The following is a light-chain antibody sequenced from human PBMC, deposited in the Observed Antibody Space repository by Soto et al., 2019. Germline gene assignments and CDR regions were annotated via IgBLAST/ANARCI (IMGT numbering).Light chain of an antibody. J-gene: IGKJ1*01. CDR3: QHCSSYSEA. Sequence: EIVLTQSPATLSLSPGERATLSCRASHTISSCLAWYQQKPGQPPKLVIYDASNRASGIPARFSGSGSGTEFTLTISSLQPEDFAAYYCQHCSSYSEAFGQGTKVDIK. CDR2: DAS. V-gene: IGKV3-11*01. CDR1: HTISSC.